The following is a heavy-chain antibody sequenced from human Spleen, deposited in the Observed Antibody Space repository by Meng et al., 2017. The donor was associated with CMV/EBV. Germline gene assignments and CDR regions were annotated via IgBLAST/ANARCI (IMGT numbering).Heavy chain of an antibody. CDR3: ARDIGFTSQFYFDC. CDR1: GFTFSSYA. J-gene: IGHJ4*02. D-gene: IGHD2-2*01. CDR2: ISGSGGST. Sequence: GESLKISCAASGFTFSSYAMSWVRQAPGKGLEWVSAISGSGGSTYYADSVKGRSTISRDNAKSSLYLQMNSLRAEDTAVYFCARDIGFTSQFYFDCWGQGTLVTVSS. V-gene: IGHV3-23*01.